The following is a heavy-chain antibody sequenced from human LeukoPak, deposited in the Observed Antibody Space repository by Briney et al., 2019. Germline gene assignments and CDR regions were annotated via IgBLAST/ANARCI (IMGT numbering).Heavy chain of an antibody. J-gene: IGHJ6*03. Sequence: PGGSLRLSCAASGFTFSSYGMHWVRQAPGKGLEWVAFIRYDGSNKYYADSVKGRFTISRDNSKNTLYLQMNSLRAEDTAVYYCAREMGDYYYYYMDVWGKGTTVTVSS. V-gene: IGHV3-30*02. CDR1: GFTFSSYG. CDR3: AREMGDYYYYYMDV. D-gene: IGHD2-21*01. CDR2: IRYDGSNK.